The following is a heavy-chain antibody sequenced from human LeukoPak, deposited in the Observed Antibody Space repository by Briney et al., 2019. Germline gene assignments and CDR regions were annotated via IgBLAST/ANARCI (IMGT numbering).Heavy chain of an antibody. CDR2: IYTSGST. V-gene: IGHV4-4*07. CDR1: GGSISSFY. D-gene: IGHD4-17*01. J-gene: IGHJ4*02. CDR3: ARGRGYGDYHYYFDY. Sequence: PETLSLTCTVSGGSISSFYWSWIRQPAGKGLEWIGRIYTSGSTNYNPSLKSRVTMSVDTSKNQFSLKLTSVTAADTAMYYCARGRGYGDYHYYFDYWGQGTLVTVSS.